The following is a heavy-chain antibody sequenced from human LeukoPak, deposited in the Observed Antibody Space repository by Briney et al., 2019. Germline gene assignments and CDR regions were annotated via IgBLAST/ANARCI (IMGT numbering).Heavy chain of an antibody. Sequence: ASVKVSCKASGYTFTSYGISWGRQAPGQGLEWMGWISVYNGNTNYEQKLQGRVTMTTDTSTSTAYMELRSLRSDDTAVYYCARDLSVAGVRGVTYFDYWGQGTLVTVSS. CDR3: ARDLSVAGVRGVTYFDY. D-gene: IGHD3-10*01. V-gene: IGHV1-18*01. CDR1: GYTFTSYG. J-gene: IGHJ4*02. CDR2: ISVYNGNT.